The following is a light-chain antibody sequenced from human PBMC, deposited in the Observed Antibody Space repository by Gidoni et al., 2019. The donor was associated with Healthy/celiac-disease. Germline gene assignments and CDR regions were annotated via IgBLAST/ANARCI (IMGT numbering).Light chain of an antibody. CDR2: YDS. Sequence: SYVLTQPPSVSVAPGKTARITCGGNNIGSKSVHWYQQKTGQAPVLVIYYDSDRPSGIPERFSDSNSGNTATLAISRVEAGDEADFYCQVWDSSSDHPGVVFGGGTKLTVL. CDR1: NIGSKS. V-gene: IGLV3-21*04. J-gene: IGLJ2*01. CDR3: QVWDSSSDHPGVV.